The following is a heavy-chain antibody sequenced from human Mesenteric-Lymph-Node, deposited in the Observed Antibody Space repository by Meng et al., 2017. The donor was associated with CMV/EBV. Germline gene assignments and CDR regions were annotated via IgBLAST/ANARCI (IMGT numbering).Heavy chain of an antibody. CDR3: ARHYDSGSYPDLDY. CDR2: ISGGGGTT. Sequence: SGFTFTNDAMGWVRQAPGKGRQWISSISGGGGTTYYADSVKGRFTIYRDNPKNTLYLQLNSLRSEDTAVYYCARHYDSGSYPDLDYWGQGTLVTVSS. D-gene: IGHD3-10*01. J-gene: IGHJ4*02. V-gene: IGHV3-23*01. CDR1: GFTFTNDA.